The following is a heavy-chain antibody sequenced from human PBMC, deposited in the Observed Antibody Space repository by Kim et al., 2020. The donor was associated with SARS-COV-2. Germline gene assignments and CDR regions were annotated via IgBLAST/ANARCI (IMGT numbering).Heavy chain of an antibody. CDR2: ISSSGSTI. Sequence: GGSLRLSCAASGFTFSSYEMNWVRQAPGKGLEWVSYISSSGSTIYYADSVKGRFTISRDNAKNSLYLQMNSLRAEDTAVYYCARAVADILTGYYQDYWGQGTLVTVSS. V-gene: IGHV3-48*03. D-gene: IGHD3-9*01. CDR1: GFTFSSYE. J-gene: IGHJ4*02. CDR3: ARAVADILTGYYQDY.